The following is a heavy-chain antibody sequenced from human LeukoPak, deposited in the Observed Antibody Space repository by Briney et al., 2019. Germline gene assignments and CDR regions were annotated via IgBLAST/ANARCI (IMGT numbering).Heavy chain of an antibody. CDR2: IYYSGST. J-gene: IGHJ3*02. D-gene: IGHD4-23*01. CDR1: GGSISSYY. Sequence: PSETPSLTCTVSGGSISSYYWSWIRQPPGKGLEWIGYIYYSGSTNCNPSLKSRVTISVDTSKNQFSLKLSSVTAADTAVYYCARHYGGAFDIWGQGTMVTVSS. V-gene: IGHV4-59*08. CDR3: ARHYGGAFDI.